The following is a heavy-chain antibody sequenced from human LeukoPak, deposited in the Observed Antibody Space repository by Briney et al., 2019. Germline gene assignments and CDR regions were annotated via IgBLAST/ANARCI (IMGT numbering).Heavy chain of an antibody. Sequence: GASVKVSCKASGGTFSSYAISWVRQAPGQGLEWMGGIIPIFGTANYAQKFQGRVTITADESTSTAYMELSSLRSEDTAVYYCATVRKNYYDSSGYAWFDPWGQGTLVTVSS. D-gene: IGHD3-22*01. V-gene: IGHV1-69*13. CDR1: GGTFSSYA. J-gene: IGHJ5*02. CDR3: ATVRKNYYDSSGYAWFDP. CDR2: IIPIFGTA.